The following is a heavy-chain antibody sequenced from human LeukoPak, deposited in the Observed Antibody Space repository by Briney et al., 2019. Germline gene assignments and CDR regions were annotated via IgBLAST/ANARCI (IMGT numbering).Heavy chain of an antibody. CDR2: IYSGGST. V-gene: IGHV3-66*02. CDR3: ASGPLRFLEWLLVDYYYYYMDV. Sequence: PGGSLRLSCAASGFTVSSNYMSWVRQAPGKGLEWVSVIYSGGSTYYADSVKGRFTISRDNSKNTLYLQMNSLRAEDTAVYYCASGPLRFLEWLLVDYYYYYMDVWGKGTTVTVSS. CDR1: GFTVSSNY. D-gene: IGHD3-3*01. J-gene: IGHJ6*03.